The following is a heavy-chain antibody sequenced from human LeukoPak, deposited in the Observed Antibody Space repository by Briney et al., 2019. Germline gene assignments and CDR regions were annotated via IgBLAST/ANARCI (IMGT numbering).Heavy chain of an antibody. D-gene: IGHD6-19*01. CDR2: IRSDGSNK. Sequence: GGSLRLSCAASGFTFSSYGMHWVRQAPGKGLEWVAFIRSDGSNKYYADSVKGRFTISRDSSKLYLQMNSLRAEDTAVYYCAKKGYSNGWRDSYYFDCWGQGTLVTVSS. CDR3: AKKGYSNGWRDSYYFDC. J-gene: IGHJ4*02. V-gene: IGHV3-30*02. CDR1: GFTFSSYG.